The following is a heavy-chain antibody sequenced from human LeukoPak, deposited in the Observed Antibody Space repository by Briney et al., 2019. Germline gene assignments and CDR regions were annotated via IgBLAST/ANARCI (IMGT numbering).Heavy chain of an antibody. J-gene: IGHJ4*02. CDR1: GFTFISYV. CDR3: AKEEELPYQLLS. V-gene: IGHV3-30*18. Sequence: GGSLTLSCAASGFTFISYVMHWVRQAPGKGLEWVAVISYDGSNKYYADSVKGRFTISRDNSKNTLYLQMNSLRAEDTAVYYCAKEEELPYQLLSWGQGTLVTVSS. D-gene: IGHD2-2*01. CDR2: ISYDGSNK.